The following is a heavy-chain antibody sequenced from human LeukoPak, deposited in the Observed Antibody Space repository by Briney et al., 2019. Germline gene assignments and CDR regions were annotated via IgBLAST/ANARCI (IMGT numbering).Heavy chain of an antibody. CDR1: GFTFSSYA. CDR3: ARDGSPYCSSTSCYILDY. D-gene: IGHD2-2*02. V-gene: IGHV3-30*04. J-gene: IGHJ4*02. CDR2: ISYDGSNK. Sequence: PGGSLRLSCAASGFTFSSYAMHWVRQAPGKGLEWVAVISYDGSNKYYAGSVKGRFTISRDNSKNTLYLQMNSLRAEDTAVYYCARDGSPYCSSTSCYILDYWGQGTLVTVSS.